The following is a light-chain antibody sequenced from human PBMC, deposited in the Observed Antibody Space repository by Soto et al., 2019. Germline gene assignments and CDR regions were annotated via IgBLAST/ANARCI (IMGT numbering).Light chain of an antibody. V-gene: IGKV3-15*01. J-gene: IGKJ1*01. CDR1: QSVSSN. CDR2: GAS. CDR3: HQRQSWPRT. Sequence: EIVMTQSPATLSVSPGERATLSCGASQSVSSNLAWYQQKPGQAPRLLIYGASTRATGIPARFSGSGSGTEFTLTISSLQSEDFALYYCHQRQSWPRTFGQGTKVDIK.